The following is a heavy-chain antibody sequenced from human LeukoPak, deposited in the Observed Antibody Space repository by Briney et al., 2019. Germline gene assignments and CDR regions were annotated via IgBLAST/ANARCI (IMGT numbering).Heavy chain of an antibody. CDR1: GGSFSGYY. J-gene: IGHJ4*02. CDR2: INHSGST. Sequence: SETLSLTCAVYGGSFSGYYWSWIRRPPGKGLEWIGEINHSGSTNYNPSLKSRVTISVDTSKNQFSLKLSSVTAADTAVYYCARGIFYSSGWYLDYWGQGTLVTVSS. V-gene: IGHV4-34*01. D-gene: IGHD6-19*01. CDR3: ARGIFYSSGWYLDY.